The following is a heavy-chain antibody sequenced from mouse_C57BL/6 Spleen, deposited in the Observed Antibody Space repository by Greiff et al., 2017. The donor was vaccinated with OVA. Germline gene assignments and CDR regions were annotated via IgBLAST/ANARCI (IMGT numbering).Heavy chain of an antibody. CDR2: IHPNSGST. CDR1: GYTFTSYW. J-gene: IGHJ4*01. V-gene: IGHV1-64*01. CDR3: ARTPSYGSSYGYYAMDY. Sequence: QVQLKQPGAELVKPGASVKLSCKASGYTFTSYWMHWVKQRPGQGLEWIGMIHPNSGSTNYNEKFKSKATLTVDKSSSTAYMQLSSLTSEDSAVYYCARTPSYGSSYGYYAMDYWGQGTSVTVSS. D-gene: IGHD1-1*01.